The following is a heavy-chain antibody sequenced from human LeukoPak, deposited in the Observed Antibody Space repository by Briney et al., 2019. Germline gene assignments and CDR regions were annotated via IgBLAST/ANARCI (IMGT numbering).Heavy chain of an antibody. J-gene: IGHJ1*01. CDR1: GFTFSSYG. V-gene: IGHV3-30*18. CDR3: AKDRSSGSPEYFQH. CDR2: ISCDGSNK. D-gene: IGHD6-19*01. Sequence: PGRSLRLSFAASGFTFSSYGMHWVRPAPGKGLEWVAVISCDGSNKYYSDSVKGRFTISRDNSKNTLYLQMNSLRAEDTAVYYCAKDRSSGSPEYFQHWGQGTLVTVSS.